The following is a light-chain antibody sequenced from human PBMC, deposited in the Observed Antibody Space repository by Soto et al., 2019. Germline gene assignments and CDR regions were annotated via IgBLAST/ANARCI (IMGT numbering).Light chain of an antibody. V-gene: IGKV3-11*01. CDR3: QQRSNWPPAYT. J-gene: IGKJ2*01. Sequence: ELVLTQSPATLSLSPGERATLSCRASQSVSSYLAWYQQKPGQAPRLLLYDASNRATGVPARFSGSVSGTYFTPSISSLESEDFAGYYCQQRSNWPPAYTFGQGTKLEIK. CDR1: QSVSSY. CDR2: DAS.